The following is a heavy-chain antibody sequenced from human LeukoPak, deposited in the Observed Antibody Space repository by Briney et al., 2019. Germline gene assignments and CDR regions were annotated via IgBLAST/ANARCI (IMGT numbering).Heavy chain of an antibody. CDR3: ASTPGRQDYYYYMDV. CDR1: GYTFTSYY. J-gene: IGHJ6*03. D-gene: IGHD2-15*01. V-gene: IGHV1-46*01. CDR2: INPSGGST. Sequence: AAVKVSCKASGYTFTSYYMHWVRPAPGQGLGWMGIINPSGGSTSYAQKFQGRVTMTRDTSTSTVYMELSSLRSEDTAVYYCASTPGRQDYYYYMDVWGKGTTVTVSS.